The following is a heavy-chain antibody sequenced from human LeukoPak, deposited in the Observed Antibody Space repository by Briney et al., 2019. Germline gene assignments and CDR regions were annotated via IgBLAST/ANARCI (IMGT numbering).Heavy chain of an antibody. CDR2: IIPIFGTA. V-gene: IGHV1-69*13. CDR1: GGTFSSYA. CDR3: ARGFYYYDSSGYIGPYYFDY. J-gene: IGHJ4*02. Sequence: SVKVSCKASGGTFSSYAISWVRQAPGQGLEWMGGIIPIFGTANYAQKFQGRVTITADESTSTAYMELSSLRSEDTAVYYCARGFYYYDSSGYIGPYYFDYWGQGTLVTVSS. D-gene: IGHD3-22*01.